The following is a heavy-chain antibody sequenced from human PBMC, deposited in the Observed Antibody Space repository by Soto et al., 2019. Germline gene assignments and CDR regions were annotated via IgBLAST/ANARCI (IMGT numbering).Heavy chain of an antibody. J-gene: IGHJ4*02. CDR1: GFTFSNYG. V-gene: IGHV3-20*04. CDR2: INWNGGST. CDR3: ARGSDGSYYELDY. D-gene: IGHD1-26*01. Sequence: GGSLRLSCAASGFTFSNYGMSWVRQAPGKGLEWVSGINWNGGSTGYVDSVKGRFTISRDNAKNSLYLQMNSLRAEDTALYFCARGSDGSYYELDYWGQGTLVTVSS.